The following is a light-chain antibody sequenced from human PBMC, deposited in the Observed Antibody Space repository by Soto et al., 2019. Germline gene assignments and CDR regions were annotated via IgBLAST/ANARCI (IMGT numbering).Light chain of an antibody. Sequence: DIQMTQSPSSLSASVGDRFTITFRASQGIRNYLNWYQQKPGKAPNLLIYMSSSLQSGVPSRFSGSGSGTDFTLTISSLQPEDFASYYCQQAYSAPITFGQGTRLEIK. CDR2: MSS. V-gene: IGKV1-39*01. J-gene: IGKJ5*01. CDR1: QGIRNY. CDR3: QQAYSAPIT.